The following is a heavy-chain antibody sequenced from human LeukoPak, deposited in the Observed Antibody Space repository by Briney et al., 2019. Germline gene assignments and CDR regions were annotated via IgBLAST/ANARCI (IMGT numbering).Heavy chain of an antibody. CDR2: IYYSGNT. CDR3: ARGARTYCSGGTCYPHNWFDP. V-gene: IGHV4-59*12. D-gene: IGHD2-15*01. Sequence: SEALSLTCSVSGDSISTYYWNWIRQPPGRGLEWIGKIYYSGNTKYNSSLKSRVTISIDTSKNEFSPNLTSVTAADTAVYYCARGARTYCSGGTCYPHNWFDPWGQGTLVTVSS. CDR1: GDSISTYY. J-gene: IGHJ5*02.